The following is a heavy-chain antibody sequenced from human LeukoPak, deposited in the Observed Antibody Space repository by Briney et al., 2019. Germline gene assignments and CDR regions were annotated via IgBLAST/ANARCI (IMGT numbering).Heavy chain of an antibody. D-gene: IGHD5-24*01. V-gene: IGHV4-4*07. CDR1: GGSISSYY. CDR2: IYYSGST. Sequence: SETLSLTCTVSGGSISSYYWSWIRQPAGKGLEWIGSIYYSGSTYYNPSLKSRVTISVDTSKNQFSLKLSSVTPEDTAVYYCARDSLGGDGYNSKGEAIDYWGQGTLVTVSS. CDR3: ARDSLGGDGYNSKGEAIDY. J-gene: IGHJ4*02.